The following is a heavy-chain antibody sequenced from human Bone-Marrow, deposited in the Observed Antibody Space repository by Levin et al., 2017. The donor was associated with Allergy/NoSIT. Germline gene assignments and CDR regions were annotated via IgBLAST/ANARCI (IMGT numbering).Heavy chain of an antibody. V-gene: IGHV3-11*01. CDR2: ISSSGSTI. Sequence: GGSLRLSCAASGFTFSDYYMSWIRQAPGKGLEWVSYISSSGSTIYYADSVKGRFTISRDNAKNSLYLQMNSLRAEDTAVYYCARDPSGRWLQSLYDAFDIWGQGTMVTVSS. CDR1: GFTFSDYY. CDR3: ARDPSGRWLQSLYDAFDI. D-gene: IGHD5-24*01. J-gene: IGHJ3*02.